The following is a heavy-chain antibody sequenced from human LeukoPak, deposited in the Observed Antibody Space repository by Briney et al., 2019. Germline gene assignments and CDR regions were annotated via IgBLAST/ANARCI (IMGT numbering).Heavy chain of an antibody. CDR1: GGSFSGYY. Sequence: SGTLSLTCAVYGGSFSGYYWSWIRQPPGKGLEWIGEINHSGSTNYNPSLKSRVTISVDTSKNQFSLKLSSVTAADTAVYYCARRGLLLFGELLYGWFDPWGQGTLVTVSS. V-gene: IGHV4-34*01. D-gene: IGHD3-10*01. CDR2: INHSGST. CDR3: ARRGLLLFGELLYGWFDP. J-gene: IGHJ5*02.